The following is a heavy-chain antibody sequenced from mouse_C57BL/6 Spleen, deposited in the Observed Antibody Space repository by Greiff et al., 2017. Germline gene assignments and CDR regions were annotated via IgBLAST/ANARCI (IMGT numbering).Heavy chain of an antibody. CDR3: ARGGYYYFDY. Sequence: VQLQQSGPELVKPGASVKISCKASGYAFSSSWMNWVKQRPGKGLEWIGRIYPGDGDTNYNGKFKGKATLTADKSSSTAYMQLSSLSSEDSAVYCSARGGYYYFDYWGQGTTLTVSS. D-gene: IGHD2-3*01. J-gene: IGHJ2*01. V-gene: IGHV1-82*01. CDR1: GYAFSSSW. CDR2: IYPGDGDT.